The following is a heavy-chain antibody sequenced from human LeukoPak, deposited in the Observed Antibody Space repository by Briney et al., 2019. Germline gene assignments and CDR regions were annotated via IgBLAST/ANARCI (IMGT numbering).Heavy chain of an antibody. V-gene: IGHV3-23*01. D-gene: IGHD1-20*01. CDR1: GFTFSSYA. CDR2: ISGSGGST. CDR3: ALTGTTRGLFDY. J-gene: IGHJ4*02. Sequence: PGGSLRLSCAASGFTFSSYAMSWVRQAPGKGLEWVSAISGSGGSTYYADSVKGRFTISRDNSENTLYLQMNSLRAEDTAVYYCALTGTTRGLFDYWGQGTLVTVSS.